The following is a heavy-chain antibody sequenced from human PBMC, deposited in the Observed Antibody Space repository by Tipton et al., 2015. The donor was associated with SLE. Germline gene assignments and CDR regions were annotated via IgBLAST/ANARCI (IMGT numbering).Heavy chain of an antibody. CDR3: AREAAAGPFDY. V-gene: IGHV1-2*02. CDR2: INPSSGAT. D-gene: IGHD6-13*01. CDR1: GYTFTDYY. J-gene: IGHJ4*02. Sequence: QSGAEVKKPGTTVKVSCKISGYTFTDYYIHWVRQAPGQGLEWMGWINPSSGATNYAQKLQGRVPMTTDTSTSTAYMELRSLRSDDTAVYYCAREAAAGPFDYWGQGTLVTVSS.